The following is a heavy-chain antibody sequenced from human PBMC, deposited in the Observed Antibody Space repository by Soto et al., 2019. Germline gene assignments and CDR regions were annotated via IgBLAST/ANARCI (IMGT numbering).Heavy chain of an antibody. CDR3: ARDYDMVRGPHHPYFDY. CDR2: IKQDGSEK. V-gene: IGHV3-7*03. CDR1: GFTFSSYW. Sequence: GGSMRLSCAASGFTFSSYWMSWVRQAPGKGLEWVANIKQDGSEKYYVGSVKGRFTISRDNAKNSLYLQMNSLRAEDTAVYYCARDYDMVRGPHHPYFDYWGQGTLVTVSS. D-gene: IGHD3-10*01. J-gene: IGHJ4*02.